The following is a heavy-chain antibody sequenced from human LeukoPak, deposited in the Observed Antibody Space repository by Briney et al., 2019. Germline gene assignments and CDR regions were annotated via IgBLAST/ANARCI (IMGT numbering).Heavy chain of an antibody. CDR2: IRNKANSYTT. Sequence: GGSLRLSCAASGFTFSDHYMDWVRQAPGEGLKWVCRIRNKANSYTTEYAASVKGIITISRDDSKNSLYLQMNRLNTEETAVYYCARGGSSSSWYPFDYWGQGTLVTVSS. D-gene: IGHD6-13*01. V-gene: IGHV3-72*01. J-gene: IGHJ4*02. CDR3: ARGGSSSSWYPFDY. CDR1: GFTFSDHY.